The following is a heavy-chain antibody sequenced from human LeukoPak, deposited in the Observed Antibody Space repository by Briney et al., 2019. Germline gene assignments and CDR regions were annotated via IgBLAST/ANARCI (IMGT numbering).Heavy chain of an antibody. V-gene: IGHV3-23*01. CDR2: ISGSGGST. D-gene: IGHD2-15*01. CDR1: GFTFSSYA. Sequence: GGSLRLSCAASGFTFSSYAMSRVRQAPGKGLEWVSAISGSGGSTYYADSVKGRFTISRDNSKNTLYLQMNSLRAEDTAVYYCAKEVYCSGGSCYSLYYYYMDVWGKGTTVTVSS. J-gene: IGHJ6*03. CDR3: AKEVYCSGGSCYSLYYYYMDV.